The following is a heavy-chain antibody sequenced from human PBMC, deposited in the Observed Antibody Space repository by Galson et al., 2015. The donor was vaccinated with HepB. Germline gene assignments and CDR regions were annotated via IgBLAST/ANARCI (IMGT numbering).Heavy chain of an antibody. Sequence: SLRLSCAASGFTFSSYTMNWVRQAPGKGLEWVSGISGSGRTTYYGDSVKGRFTISRDNSKTTLYLQMNSLRAEDTAFYYCARGTGWNHYNWLDPWGQGTLVTVSS. V-gene: IGHV3-23*01. CDR3: ARGTGWNHYNWLDP. CDR2: ISGSGRTT. J-gene: IGHJ5*02. D-gene: IGHD3-9*01. CDR1: GFTFSSYT.